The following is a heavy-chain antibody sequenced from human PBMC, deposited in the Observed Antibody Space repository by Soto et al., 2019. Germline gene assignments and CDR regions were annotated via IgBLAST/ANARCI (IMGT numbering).Heavy chain of an antibody. Sequence: PSETLSLTCSVSGGSISSSNWWSWVRQPPGKGLEWIGEIYHSGSTNYNPSLKSRVTISVDKSKNQFSLKLSSVTAADTAVYYCARFPAYYYDSSGYYSFDYWGQGTLVTVSS. V-gene: IGHV4-4*02. CDR3: ARFPAYYYDSSGYYSFDY. CDR1: GGSISSSNW. J-gene: IGHJ4*02. D-gene: IGHD3-22*01. CDR2: IYHSGST.